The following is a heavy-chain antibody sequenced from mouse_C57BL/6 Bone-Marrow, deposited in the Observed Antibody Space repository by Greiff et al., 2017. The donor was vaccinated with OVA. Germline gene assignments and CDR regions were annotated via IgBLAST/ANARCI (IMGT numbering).Heavy chain of an antibody. D-gene: IGHD1-1*01. V-gene: IGHV1-81*01. J-gene: IGHJ4*01. Sequence: QVQLQQPGAELARPGASVKLSCKASGYTFTSYGISWVKQRTGQGLEWIGEIYPRSGNTNYNEKFKGKATLTADKSSSTAYMELRSLTSEYSAVYFCARGGGSSFYAMDYWGQGTSVTVSS. CDR3: ARGGGSSFYAMDY. CDR1: GYTFTSYG. CDR2: IYPRSGNT.